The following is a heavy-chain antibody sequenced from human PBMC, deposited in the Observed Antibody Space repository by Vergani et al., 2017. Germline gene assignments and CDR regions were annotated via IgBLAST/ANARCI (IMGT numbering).Heavy chain of an antibody. CDR2: IYYSGST. J-gene: IGHJ4*02. Sequence: QVQLQQWGAGLLKPSETLSLTCAVYGGSISSYYWSWIRQPPGKGLEWIGYIYYSGSTNYNPSLKSRVTISVDTSKNQFSLKLSSVTAADTAVYYCARGLAARRGIFDYWGQGTLVTVSS. D-gene: IGHD6-6*01. CDR1: GGSISSYY. CDR3: ARGLAARRGIFDY. V-gene: IGHV4-59*01.